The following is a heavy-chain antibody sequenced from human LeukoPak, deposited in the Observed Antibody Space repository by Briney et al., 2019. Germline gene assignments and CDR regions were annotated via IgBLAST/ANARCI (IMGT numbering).Heavy chain of an antibody. CDR1: GLTLRSFA. CDR3: AREVRPNDY. CDR2: ISISGDKT. J-gene: IGHJ4*02. V-gene: IGHV3-23*01. Sequence: GGSLRLSCAASGLTLRSFAMSWVRQAPGKGLEWVSSISISGDKTHYADSVKGRFTVSRDNSKNTLYLQMNSLRAEDTAVYYCAREVRPNDYWGQGTLVTVSS. D-gene: IGHD6-25*01.